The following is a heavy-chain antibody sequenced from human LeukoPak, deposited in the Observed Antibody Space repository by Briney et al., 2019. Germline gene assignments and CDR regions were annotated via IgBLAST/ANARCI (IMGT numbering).Heavy chain of an antibody. J-gene: IGHJ4*02. V-gene: IGHV3-23*01. CDR1: GFTFENYA. Sequence: PGGSLRLSCAASGFTFENYAMSWVRQAPGKGLEWVSTISGRGAETYYADSVKGRFTLSRDNPKNTHLLQMDSLRAEDTAVYYCAKGGHYSPFDYWGQGTLVTVSS. CDR3: AKGGHYSPFDY. CDR2: ISGRGAET. D-gene: IGHD1-26*01.